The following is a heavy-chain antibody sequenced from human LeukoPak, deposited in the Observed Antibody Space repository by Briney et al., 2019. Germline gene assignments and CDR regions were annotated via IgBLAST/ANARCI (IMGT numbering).Heavy chain of an antibody. V-gene: IGHV3-48*02. CDR1: GFTFSGYS. CDR2: ISSSSSTI. Sequence: GGPLRLSCAASGFTFSGYSMIWVRQAPGRGLEWLSYISSSSSTISYADSVKGRFTISRDNAQNSLYLLMNSLRDEDTAVYYCARETGYAFDIWGQGTMVTVSS. J-gene: IGHJ3*02. CDR3: ARETGYAFDI.